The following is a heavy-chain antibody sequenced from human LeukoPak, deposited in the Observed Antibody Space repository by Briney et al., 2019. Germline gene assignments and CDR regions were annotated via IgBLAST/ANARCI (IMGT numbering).Heavy chain of an antibody. J-gene: IGHJ4*02. CDR2: ISSSSSYI. Sequence: GGSLRLSCAASGFTFSSYSMNWVRQAPGKGLEWVSSISSSSSYIYYADSVKGRFTISRDNAKNSLYLQMNSLRAEDTAVYYCATTYYCDSSGYYYVHHFDYWGQGTLVTVSS. D-gene: IGHD3-22*01. CDR3: ATTYYCDSSGYYYVHHFDY. CDR1: GFTFSSYS. V-gene: IGHV3-21*01.